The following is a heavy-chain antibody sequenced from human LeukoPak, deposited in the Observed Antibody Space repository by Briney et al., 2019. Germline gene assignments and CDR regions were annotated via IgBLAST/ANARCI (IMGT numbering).Heavy chain of an antibody. J-gene: IGHJ5*02. V-gene: IGHV4-59*08. D-gene: IGHD6-13*01. Sequence: SETLSLTCTVSGGSISSYYWSWIRQPPGKGLEWIGYIYYSGSTNYNPSLKSRVTISVDTSRNQFSLKLSSETDADTGVYYCARHGGYSSSWYVGNWFDPWGQGTLVTVSS. CDR2: IYYSGST. CDR3: ARHGGYSSSWYVGNWFDP. CDR1: GGSISSYY.